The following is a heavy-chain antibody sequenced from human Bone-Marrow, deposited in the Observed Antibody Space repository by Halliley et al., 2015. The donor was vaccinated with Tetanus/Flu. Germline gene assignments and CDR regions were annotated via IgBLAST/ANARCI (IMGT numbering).Heavy chain of an antibody. J-gene: IGHJ5*01. CDR1: GGSISSSSYY. D-gene: IGHD3-10*01. Sequence: TLSLTCTVSGGSISSSSYYWGLIRQSPGKGLEWIATIYYSGSTYYNPSLKSRVTISVDKSKNQFSLRLSSVTAADTAIYYCARGNYHASWWFDSWGRGTLVTVSS. V-gene: IGHV4-39*01. CDR3: ARGNYHASWWFDS. CDR2: IYYSGST.